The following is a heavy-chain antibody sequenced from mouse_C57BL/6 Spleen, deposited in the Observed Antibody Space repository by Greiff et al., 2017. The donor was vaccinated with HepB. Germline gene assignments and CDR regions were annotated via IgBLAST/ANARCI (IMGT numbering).Heavy chain of an antibody. J-gene: IGHJ3*01. D-gene: IGHD1-1*01. CDR2: IDPETGGT. V-gene: IGHV1-15*01. Sequence: QVQLKESGAELVRPGASVTLSCKASGYTFTDYEMHWVKQTPLHGLEWIGAIDPETGGTAYNQKFKGKAILTADKSSSTAYMELRSLTSEDSAVYYCTNYYGSSYLSWFAYWGQGTLVTVSA. CDR3: TNYYGSSYLSWFAY. CDR1: GYTFTDYE.